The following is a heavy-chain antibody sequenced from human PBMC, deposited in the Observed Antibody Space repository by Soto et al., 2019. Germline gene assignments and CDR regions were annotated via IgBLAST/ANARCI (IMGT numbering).Heavy chain of an antibody. CDR2: IWYDGSNK. J-gene: IGHJ4*02. CDR1: GFTFSSYG. V-gene: IGHV3-33*01. CDR3: ARXXXDY. Sequence: QVQLVESGGGVVQPGRSLRLSCAASGFTFSSYGMHWVRQAPGKGLEWVAVIWYDGSNKYYADSVKGRFTISRDNSKNTRYLQMNSLRAEXTXVXXXARXXXDYWGQGTLVTVSS.